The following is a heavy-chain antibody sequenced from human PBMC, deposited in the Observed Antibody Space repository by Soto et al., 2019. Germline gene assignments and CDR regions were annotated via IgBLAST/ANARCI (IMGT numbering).Heavy chain of an antibody. Sequence: PSETLSLTCTVSGGSISRYYWSWIRQPPGKGLEWIGYIYYSGSTNYNPSLKSRVTISLDTSKNQFSLKLSSVTAADTAVYYCARGARVTMIATGYFYYWGQGTLVTVSS. CDR2: IYYSGST. CDR3: ARGARVTMIATGYFYY. J-gene: IGHJ4*02. D-gene: IGHD3-22*01. CDR1: GGSISRYY. V-gene: IGHV4-59*08.